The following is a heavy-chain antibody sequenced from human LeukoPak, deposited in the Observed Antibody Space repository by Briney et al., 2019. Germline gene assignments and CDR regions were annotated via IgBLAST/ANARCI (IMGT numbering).Heavy chain of an antibody. J-gene: IGHJ5*02. CDR3: ARDSKLRSGGLFDP. Sequence: GGSLRLSCTASGFTFSSYLMSWVRQAPGKGLEWVADIKPDGSEGYYVDSVKGRFTISRDNAKNSLYLQMNSLRAEDTAVYSCARDSKLRSGGLFDPWGQGTLVTVSS. CDR2: IKPDGSEG. D-gene: IGHD2-15*01. CDR1: GFTFSSYL. V-gene: IGHV3-7*01.